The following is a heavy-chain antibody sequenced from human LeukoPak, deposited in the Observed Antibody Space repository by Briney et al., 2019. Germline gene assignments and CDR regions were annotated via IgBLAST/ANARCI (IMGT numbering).Heavy chain of an antibody. D-gene: IGHD3-10*01. V-gene: IGHV4-34*12. CDR3: ARWDGSGRSPGSRWFDP. Sequence: SETLSLTCAVYGGSFSGYYWSWIRQPPGEGLEWIGSMFYSGSSYYNPSLKSRVTISVDTSKNQFSLKLRSVTAADTAVYYCARWDGSGRSPGSRWFDPWGQGTLVTVSS. CDR1: GGSFSGYY. CDR2: MFYSGSS. J-gene: IGHJ5*02.